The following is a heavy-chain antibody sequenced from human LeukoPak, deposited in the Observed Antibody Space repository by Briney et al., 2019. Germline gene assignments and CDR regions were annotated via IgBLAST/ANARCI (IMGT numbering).Heavy chain of an antibody. CDR1: GFTFSSYA. CDR3: AKVGVALAFDY. D-gene: IGHD5-12*01. Sequence: PGGSLRLSCTASGFTFSSYAMNWVRQATGKGLEWVSGIGAGGTFTYYADAVKGRFTISRDNSRNTLYLQMSSLRAEDTAVYYCAKVGVALAFDYWGQGTLVTVSS. CDR2: IGAGGTFT. J-gene: IGHJ4*02. V-gene: IGHV3-23*01.